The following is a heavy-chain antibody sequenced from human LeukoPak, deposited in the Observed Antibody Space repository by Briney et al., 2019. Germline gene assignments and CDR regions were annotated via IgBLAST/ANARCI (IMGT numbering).Heavy chain of an antibody. CDR1: GHTFSAHY. CDR3: ANFFGDNFGY. Sequence: GGSLRLSCAASGHTFSAHYMDWVRQAPGKGLEWIGRSRNKADSYTTEYAASVEGRFTISRDDSKNSLFLQMSSLKTEDTAVYYCANFFGDNFGYWGQGTLVTVSS. CDR2: SRNKADSYTT. D-gene: IGHD3-16*01. J-gene: IGHJ4*02. V-gene: IGHV3-72*01.